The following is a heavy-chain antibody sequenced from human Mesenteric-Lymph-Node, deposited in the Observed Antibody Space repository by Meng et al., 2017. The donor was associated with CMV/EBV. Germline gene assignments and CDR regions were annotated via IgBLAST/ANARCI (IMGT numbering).Heavy chain of an antibody. CDR2: INPDTGGA. J-gene: IGHJ4*02. V-gene: IGHV1-2*02. Sequence: ASVKVSCKTSGYTFTDHFMHWVRQAPGQGPEWMGWINPDTGGAEFALNFQARVTLTRDTSTSTAYMELSRLTSDDTAVYYCARGRDGYNEIDFWGQGTLVTVSS. D-gene: IGHD5-24*01. CDR1: GYTFTDHF. CDR3: ARGRDGYNEIDF.